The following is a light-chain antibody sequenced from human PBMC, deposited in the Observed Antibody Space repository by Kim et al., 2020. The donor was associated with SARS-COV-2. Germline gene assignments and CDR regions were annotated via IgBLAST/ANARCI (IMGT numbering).Light chain of an antibody. V-gene: IGLV2-23*02. CDR1: SSDVGSYNY. J-gene: IGLJ3*02. Sequence: QSALTQPASVSGSPGQSITVSCTGSSSDVGSYNYVSWYQQHPGKVPKLMINEVTKRPSGVSNRFSGSKSGNTASLTISGLQAEDEADYYCCSYAGTNTGLFGGGTQLTVL. CDR3: CSYAGTNTGL. CDR2: EVT.